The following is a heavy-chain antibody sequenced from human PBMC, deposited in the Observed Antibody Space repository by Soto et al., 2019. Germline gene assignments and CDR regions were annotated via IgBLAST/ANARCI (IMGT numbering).Heavy chain of an antibody. CDR2: IYYSGST. CDR3: ARLSSLDSSSWYPPFFYYYYGMDV. Sequence: ASETLSLTCTVSGGSISSGGYYWSWIRQPPGKGLEWIGSIYYSGSTYYNPSLKSRVTISVDTSKNQFSLKLSSVTAADTAVYYCARLSSLDSSSWYPPFFYYYYGMDVWGQGTTVTVSS. J-gene: IGHJ6*02. CDR1: GGSISSGGYY. V-gene: IGHV4-39*01. D-gene: IGHD6-13*01.